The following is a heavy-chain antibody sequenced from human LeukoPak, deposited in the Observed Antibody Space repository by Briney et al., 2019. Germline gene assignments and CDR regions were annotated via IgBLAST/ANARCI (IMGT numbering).Heavy chain of an antibody. V-gene: IGHV1-46*01. CDR2: INPSGGST. J-gene: IGHJ5*02. CDR1: GYTFTSYY. D-gene: IGHD2-15*01. CDR3: ATETTNPVCSGGSCYAELWFDP. Sequence: ASVKVSCKASGYTFTSYYMHWVRQALGQGLEWMGIINPSGGSTSYAQKLQGRVTMTRNMSTSTVYMDLSSLTSEDTAVYYCATETTNPVCSGGSCYAELWFDPWGQGTLVTVSS.